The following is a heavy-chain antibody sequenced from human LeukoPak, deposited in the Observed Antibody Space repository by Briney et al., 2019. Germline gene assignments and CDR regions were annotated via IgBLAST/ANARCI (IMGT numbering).Heavy chain of an antibody. CDR1: GGSISSYY. J-gene: IGHJ6*02. Sequence: SETLSLTCTVSGGSISSYYWSWIRQPPGKGLEWIGYIYYSGSTNYNPSLKSRVTISVDTSKNQFSLKLSSVTAADTAVYYCARGVAAAGHSNYYGMDVWGQGTTVTVSS. CDR3: ARGVAAAGHSNYYGMDV. CDR2: IYYSGST. D-gene: IGHD6-13*01. V-gene: IGHV4-59*12.